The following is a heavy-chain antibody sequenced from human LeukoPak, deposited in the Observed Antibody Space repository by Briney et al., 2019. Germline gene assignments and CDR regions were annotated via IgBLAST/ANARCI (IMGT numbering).Heavy chain of an antibody. V-gene: IGHV3-7*03. D-gene: IGHD1-7*01. Sequence: PGGSLRLSCAASGFTFSSYWMSWVCQAPGKGLEWVANIKQDGSEKYYVDSVKGRFTISRDNAKNSLYLQMNSLRAEDTAVYYCARDGPLEVRPYWDYYYGMDVWGQGTTVTVSS. CDR3: ARDGPLEVRPYWDYYYGMDV. J-gene: IGHJ6*02. CDR1: GFTFSSYW. CDR2: IKQDGSEK.